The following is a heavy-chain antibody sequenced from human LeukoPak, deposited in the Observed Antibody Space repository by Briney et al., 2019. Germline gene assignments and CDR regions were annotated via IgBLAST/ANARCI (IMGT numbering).Heavy chain of an antibody. CDR2: IKTKPNNYAT. D-gene: IGHD4-17*01. V-gene: IGHV3-73*01. J-gene: IGHJ5*02. CDR1: GFTFSGSA. CDR3: TRRPYGDYPNNWFDP. Sequence: GGSLRLSCAASGFTFSGSAMHWARQASGKGLEWVGRIKTKPNNYATAYAASVKGRFTISRDDSKNTAYLQMNSLKTEDTAVYYCTRRPYGDYPNNWFDPWGQGTLVTVSS.